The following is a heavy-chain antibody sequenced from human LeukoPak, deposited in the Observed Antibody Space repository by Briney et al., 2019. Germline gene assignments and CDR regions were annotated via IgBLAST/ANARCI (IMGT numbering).Heavy chain of an antibody. J-gene: IGHJ4*02. V-gene: IGHV4-34*01. CDR1: GGSFSGYC. CDR2: INHSGST. D-gene: IGHD1-26*01. CDR3: ARDSEWELLPPTGFDY. Sequence: SETLSLTCAVYGGSFSGYCWSWIRQPPGKGLEWIGEINHSGSTNYNPSLKSRVTISVDTSKNQFSLQLNSVTPEDTAVYYCARDSEWELLPPTGFDYWGQGTLVTVSS.